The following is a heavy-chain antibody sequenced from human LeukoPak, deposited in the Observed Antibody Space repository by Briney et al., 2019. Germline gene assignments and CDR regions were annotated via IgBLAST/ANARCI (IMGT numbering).Heavy chain of an antibody. CDR1: GYTFTSYY. J-gene: IGHJ3*02. CDR2: INPSGGST. CDR3: ARSSARGNSFFSRSGAFDI. V-gene: IGHV1-46*01. D-gene: IGHD4-23*01. Sequence: ASVKVSCKASGYTFTSYYMHWVRQAPGQGLEWMGIINPSGGSTSYAQKFQGRVTMTRDMSTSTVYMELSSLRSEDTAVYYCARSSARGNSFFSRSGAFDIWGQGTMVTVSS.